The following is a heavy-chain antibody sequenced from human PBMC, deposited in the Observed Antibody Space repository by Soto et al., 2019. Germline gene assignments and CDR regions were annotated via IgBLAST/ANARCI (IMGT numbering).Heavy chain of an antibody. CDR1: GGSISSSSYY. V-gene: IGHV4-39*01. D-gene: IGHD3-3*01. CDR3: ASLLVLEWLEWFDP. J-gene: IGHJ5*02. CDR2: IYYSGST. Sequence: SETLSLTCTVSGGSISSSSYYWGWIRQPPGKGLEWIGSIYYSGSTYYNPSLKSRVTISVDTSKNQFSLKLSSVTAADTAVYYCASLLVLEWLEWFDPWGQGTLGTSPQ.